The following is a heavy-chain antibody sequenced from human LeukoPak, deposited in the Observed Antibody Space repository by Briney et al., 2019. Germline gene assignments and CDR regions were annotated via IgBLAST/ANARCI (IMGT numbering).Heavy chain of an antibody. V-gene: IGHV1-18*01. CDR3: ARDHIKGIAVAGTWNY. CDR1: GYTFTSYG. J-gene: IGHJ4*02. Sequence: ASVKVSCKASGYTFTSYGISWVRQAPGQGLEWMGWISAYNGNTNYAQTLQGRVTMTTDTSTSTAYMELRSLRSDDTAVYYCARDHIKGIAVAGTWNYWGQGTLVAVSS. D-gene: IGHD6-19*01. CDR2: ISAYNGNT.